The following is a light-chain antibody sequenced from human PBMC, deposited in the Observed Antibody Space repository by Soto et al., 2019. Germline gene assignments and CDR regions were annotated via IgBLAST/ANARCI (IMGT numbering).Light chain of an antibody. V-gene: IGLV1-40*01. CDR2: GNS. CDR3: QSYDSSLSGYHVV. J-gene: IGLJ2*01. CDR1: SSNIVAGYD. Sequence: QSVLTHPPSVYGAPGQRATISCTGSSSNIVAGYDVHWYQQLPGTAPKLLIYGNSNRPSGVPDRFSGSKSGTSASLAITGLQAEDEADYYCQSYDSSLSGYHVVFGGGTKLTVL.